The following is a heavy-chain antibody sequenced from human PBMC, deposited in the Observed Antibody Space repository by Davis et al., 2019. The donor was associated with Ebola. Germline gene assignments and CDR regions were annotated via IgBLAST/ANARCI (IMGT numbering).Heavy chain of an antibody. CDR2: IKTDGSST. D-gene: IGHD3-3*01. CDR1: RFSFSSYW. J-gene: IGHJ4*02. V-gene: IGHV3-74*01. CDR3: AREGRVFGCDY. Sequence: PGGSLRLSCAASRFSFSSYWMHWVRQAPGKGLVWVSRIKTDGSSTGYGDSVQGRFTISRDNAKNTLYLQMNDLRAEDTAVYYCAREGRVFGCDYWGQGALVTVSS.